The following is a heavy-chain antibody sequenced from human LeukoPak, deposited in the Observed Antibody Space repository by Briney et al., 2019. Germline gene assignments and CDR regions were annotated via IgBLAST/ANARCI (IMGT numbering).Heavy chain of an antibody. CDR1: GFTFSGHW. D-gene: IGHD1-7*01. V-gene: IGHV3-74*01. CDR3: AREAGGTDFDY. CDR2: IDEDGSRA. J-gene: IGHJ4*02. Sequence: GGSLRLSCAASGFTFSGHWMHWVRQAPGKGHMWVARIDEDGSRAYYADSVKGRFIISRDNARNTLYLQLNSLRAEDTAVYHCAREAGGTDFDYWGQGTLVTVSS.